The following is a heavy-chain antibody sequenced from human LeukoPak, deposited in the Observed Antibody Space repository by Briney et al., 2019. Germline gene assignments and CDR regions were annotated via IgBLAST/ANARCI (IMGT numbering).Heavy chain of an antibody. V-gene: IGHV3-33*01. D-gene: IGHD1-1*01. Sequence: LSLTCAASGFTFSSYGMHWVRQAPGKGLEWVAVIWYDGSNKYYADSVKGRFTISRGNSKNTLYLQMNSLRAEDTAVYYCARDWNDVPDYWGQGTLVTVSS. CDR3: ARDWNDVPDY. CDR2: IWYDGSNK. CDR1: GFTFSSYG. J-gene: IGHJ4*02.